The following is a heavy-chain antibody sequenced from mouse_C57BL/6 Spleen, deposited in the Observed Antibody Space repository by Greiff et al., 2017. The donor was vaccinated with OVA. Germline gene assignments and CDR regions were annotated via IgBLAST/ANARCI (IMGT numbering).Heavy chain of an antibody. V-gene: IGHV2-6*03. CDR3: ARSYGSSYRLYFDY. Sequence: VKLVESGPGLVAPSQSLSITCTVSGFSLTSYGVHWVRQPPGKGLEWLVVIWSDGSTTYNSALKSRLSISKDNSKSQVFLKMNSLQTDDTAMYYCARSYGSSYRLYFDYWGQGTTLTVSS. D-gene: IGHD1-1*01. CDR1: GFSLTSYG. J-gene: IGHJ2*01. CDR2: IWSDGST.